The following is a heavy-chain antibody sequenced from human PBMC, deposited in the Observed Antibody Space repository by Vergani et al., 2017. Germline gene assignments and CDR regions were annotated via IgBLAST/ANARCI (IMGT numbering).Heavy chain of an antibody. CDR1: GGSFSGYY. D-gene: IGHD2-2*01. J-gene: IGHJ5*02. CDR2: INHSGST. Sequence: QVQLQQWGAGLLKPSETLSITCAVYGGSFSGYYWSWIRQPPGKGLEWIGEINHSGSTNYNPSLKSRVTIAVDTSKYQFSLKLSSVTAADTAVYYCARAQVVPAARFDPWGQGTLVTVAS. V-gene: IGHV4-34*01. CDR3: ARAQVVPAARFDP.